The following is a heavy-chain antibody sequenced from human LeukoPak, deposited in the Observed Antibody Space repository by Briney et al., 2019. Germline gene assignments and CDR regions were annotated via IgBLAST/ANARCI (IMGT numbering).Heavy chain of an antibody. D-gene: IGHD2-15*01. V-gene: IGHV5-51*01. CDR3: ARQEYCSGGSCYTWFDP. CDR1: GYSINNYW. CDR2: IYPADSDI. J-gene: IGHJ5*02. Sequence: GESLKISCKGSGYSINNYWIGWVRQMPGKGLEWMGIIYPADSDIRYSPSFQGQVTISADKSISTAYLQWSSLKASDTAIYYCARQEYCSGGSCYTWFDPWGQGALVIVSS.